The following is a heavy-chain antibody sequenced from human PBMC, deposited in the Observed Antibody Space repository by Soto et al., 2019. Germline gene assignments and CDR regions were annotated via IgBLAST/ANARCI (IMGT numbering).Heavy chain of an antibody. D-gene: IGHD6-13*01. CDR3: AKVDVSTAGSFDY. J-gene: IGHJ4*02. Sequence: VGSLRLSCVASGFTFSRHGLSWVRQAPGKGLEWVSTINPSGDSTFYADSVKGRFTISRDNSRNTVYLQMNSLSVGDTAVYLCAKVDVSTAGSFDYWGQGALVTVSS. V-gene: IGHV3-23*01. CDR1: GFTFSRHG. CDR2: INPSGDST.